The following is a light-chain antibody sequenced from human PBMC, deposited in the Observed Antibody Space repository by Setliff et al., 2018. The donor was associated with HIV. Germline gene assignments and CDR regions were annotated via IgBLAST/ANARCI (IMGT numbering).Light chain of an antibody. V-gene: IGLV2-8*01. Sequence: SALTQPASVSGSPGQSITISCTGTSSDVGGYNYVSWYQQHPGKAPKLMIYDVSKWPSGVPDRFSGSKSGNTASLTISGLQAEDEADYYCSSYAGSNNLVFGGGTKVTVL. CDR1: SSDVGGYNY. J-gene: IGLJ2*01. CDR2: DVS. CDR3: SSYAGSNNLV.